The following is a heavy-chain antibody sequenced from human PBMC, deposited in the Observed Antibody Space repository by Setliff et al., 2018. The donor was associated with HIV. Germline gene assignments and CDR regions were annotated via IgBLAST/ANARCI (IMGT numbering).Heavy chain of an antibody. Sequence: ASVKVSCKASGHTFTGYYMHWVQQAPGKGLKWMGRIDPEDGETKYAEKFQGRVTIIADTSTDTAYMELSSLTSEDTAVYYCATDLFSGTYYNYFDYWGQGTLVTVSS. CDR1: GHTFTGYY. CDR2: IDPEDGET. D-gene: IGHD3-10*01. V-gene: IGHV1-69-2*01. J-gene: IGHJ4*02. CDR3: ATDLFSGTYYNYFDY.